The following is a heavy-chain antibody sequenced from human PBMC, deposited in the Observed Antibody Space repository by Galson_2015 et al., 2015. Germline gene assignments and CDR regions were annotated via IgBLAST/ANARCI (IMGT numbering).Heavy chain of an antibody. CDR2: IRQNGSEK. D-gene: IGHD5-24*01. V-gene: IGHV3-7*01. Sequence: SLRLSCAASGFTFSSYWMSWVRQAPGKGLEWVANIRQNGSEKYYVDSVKGRFTISRDNAKNSLYLQMNSLRPEDTAVYYCASGDTSDGGPRWVDYWGPGALVTVSS. CDR1: GFTFSSYW. J-gene: IGHJ4*02. CDR3: ASGDTSDGGPRWVDY.